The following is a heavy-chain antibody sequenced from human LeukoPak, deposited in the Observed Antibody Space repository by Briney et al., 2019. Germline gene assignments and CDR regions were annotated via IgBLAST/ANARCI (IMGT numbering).Heavy chain of an antibody. J-gene: IGHJ6*02. CDR3: ARETSGWPGYYGMDV. D-gene: IGHD6-19*01. Sequence: GASVKVSCKASGYTFTSYAINWVRQAPGQGLEWMGWINTNTGNPTYAPGFTGRFVFSLDTSVSTAYLQISSLKAEDTAVYYCARETSGWPGYYGMDVWGQGTTVTVSS. V-gene: IGHV7-4-1*02. CDR2: INTNTGNP. CDR1: GYTFTSYA.